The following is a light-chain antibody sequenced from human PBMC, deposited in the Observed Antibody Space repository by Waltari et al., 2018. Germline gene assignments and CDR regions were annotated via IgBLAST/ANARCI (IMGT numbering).Light chain of an antibody. CDR3: SSYAGSKNVV. CDR2: EVS. J-gene: IGLJ2*01. CDR1: SSDGGGYNY. V-gene: IGLV2-8*01. Sequence: QSALTQPPSASGSPGPSVTIPCPGTSSDGGGYNYVSWYPQHPRKAPKLMIYEVSKRPSGVPDRFSGSRSGNTASLTVSGLQAEDEADYYCSSYAGSKNVVFGGGTKLTVL.